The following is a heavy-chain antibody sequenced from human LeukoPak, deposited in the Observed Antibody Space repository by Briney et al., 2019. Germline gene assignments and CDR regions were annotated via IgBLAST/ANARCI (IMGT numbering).Heavy chain of an antibody. J-gene: IGHJ6*02. CDR1: GFTFDDYA. V-gene: IGHV3-9*01. CDR3: AKAKTTVTTSGGMDV. CDR2: LNWNSDTI. D-gene: IGHD4-17*01. Sequence: GRSLRLSCTASGFTFDDYAMHWVRQAPGKGLEWVSGLNWNSDTIDYADSVKGRFTISRDNAKNSLYLQMNSLRAEDTALYYCAKAKTTVTTSGGMDVWGQGTTVTVSS.